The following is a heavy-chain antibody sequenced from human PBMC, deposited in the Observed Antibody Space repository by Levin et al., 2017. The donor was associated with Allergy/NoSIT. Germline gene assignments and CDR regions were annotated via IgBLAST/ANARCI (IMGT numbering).Heavy chain of an antibody. Sequence: TLSLTCTFSGFSLNTNGMCVSWIRQPPGKALEWLALIDWDGDQYYRTSLKTRLTISKDTSKNQVVLTMTNMDPVDTATYYCARTSYYDYGGYYSGRGWFDPWGQGTLVTVSS. CDR2: IDWDGDQ. D-gene: IGHD3-22*01. CDR1: GFSLNTNGMC. V-gene: IGHV2-70*01. J-gene: IGHJ5*02. CDR3: ARTSYYDYGGYYSGRGWFDP.